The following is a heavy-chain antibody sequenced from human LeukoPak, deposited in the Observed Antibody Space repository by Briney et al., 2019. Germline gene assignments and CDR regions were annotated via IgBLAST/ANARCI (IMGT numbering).Heavy chain of an antibody. V-gene: IGHV3-30*18. D-gene: IGHD6-19*01. CDR3: AKLHDSIEVSGRIAWGSPSGLGLRQKIDY. J-gene: IGHJ4*02. CDR2: ISHAGGDR. Sequence: GGSLRLSCAASGFTFNSYAMHWVRQTPGKGLEWVAIISHAGGDRYYADSVKGRFTISRDNSKNTLYLQMDSLETGDTAVYYCAKLHDSIEVSGRIAWGSPSGLGLRQKIDYWGQGTLVTVSS. CDR1: GFTFNSYA.